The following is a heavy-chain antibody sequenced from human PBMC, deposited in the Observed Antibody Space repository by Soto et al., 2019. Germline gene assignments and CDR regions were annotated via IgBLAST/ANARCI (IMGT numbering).Heavy chain of an antibody. CDR1: GYTFTDYY. V-gene: IGHV1-2*02. CDR2: INPNSGGT. Sequence: WASVKVSCKASGYTFTDYYIHWVRQAPGQGLEWMGWINPNSGGTNYAQKFQGRVTMTRDTSISTAYMELSRLISDDTAVYYCARGDVRLVASFDPWGQGALVTVSS. CDR3: ARGDVRLVASFDP. J-gene: IGHJ5*02. D-gene: IGHD5-12*01.